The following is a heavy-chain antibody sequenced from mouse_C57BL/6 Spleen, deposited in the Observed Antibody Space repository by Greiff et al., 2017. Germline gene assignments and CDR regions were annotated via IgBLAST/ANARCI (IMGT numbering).Heavy chain of an antibody. V-gene: IGHV1-55*01. CDR3: ATSPYYSKYEAGFAY. J-gene: IGHJ3*01. D-gene: IGHD2-5*01. Sequence: VQLQQSGAELVKPGASVKMSCKASGYTFTSYWITWVKQRPGQGLEWIGDIYPGSGSTNYNEKFKSKATLTVDTSSSTAYMQLSSLTSEDSAVYYCATSPYYSKYEAGFAYWGQGTLVTVSA. CDR1: GYTFTSYW. CDR2: IYPGSGST.